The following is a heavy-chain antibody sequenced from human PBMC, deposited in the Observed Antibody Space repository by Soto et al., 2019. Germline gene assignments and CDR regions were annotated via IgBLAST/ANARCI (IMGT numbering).Heavy chain of an antibody. CDR1: GYNFSSQW. CDR2: VYPGDAET. CDR3: AKDAISGDGIWLMDS. J-gene: IGHJ5*02. Sequence: GESLKISCKGSGYNFSSQWIAWVRQKPGKGLEWMGIVYPGDAETRYSPSFQGQVTMSADKSIDTAYLQWSSLKASDTAIYYCAKDAISGDGIWLMDSWGQGTVVTVSS. V-gene: IGHV5-51*01. D-gene: IGHD4-17*01.